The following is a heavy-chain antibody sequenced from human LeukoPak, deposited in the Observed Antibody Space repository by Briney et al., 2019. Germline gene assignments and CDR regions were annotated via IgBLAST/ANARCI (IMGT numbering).Heavy chain of an antibody. CDR2: INQDGSEK. V-gene: IGHV3-7*01. CDR3: AREVERYNWFDP. J-gene: IGHJ5*02. Sequence: GGSLRLSCAASGFTFITYWMSWVRQAPGKGLEWVANINQDGSEKHYVDSVRGRFTISRDNAKNSLYLQMNSLRAEDTAVYYCAREVERYNWFDPWGQGTLVSVSS. CDR1: GFTFITYW. D-gene: IGHD1-1*01.